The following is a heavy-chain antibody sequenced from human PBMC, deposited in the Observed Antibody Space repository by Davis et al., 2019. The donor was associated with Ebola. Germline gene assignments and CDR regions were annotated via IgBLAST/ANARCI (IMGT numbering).Heavy chain of an antibody. D-gene: IGHD3-9*01. CDR1: GFTFSDYY. Sequence: GGSLRLSCAASGFTFSDYYMSWIRQAPGKGLEWVSYISSSGSTIYYADSVKGRFTISRDNAKNSLYLQMNSLRAEDTAVYYCARGWVDYDILTGYPVTVDGMDVWGQGTAVTVSS. J-gene: IGHJ6*02. CDR2: ISSSGSTI. CDR3: ARGWVDYDILTGYPVTVDGMDV. V-gene: IGHV3-11*04.